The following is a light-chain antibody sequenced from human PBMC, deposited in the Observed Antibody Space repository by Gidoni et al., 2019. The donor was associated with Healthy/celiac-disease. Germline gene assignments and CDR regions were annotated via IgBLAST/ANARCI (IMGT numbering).Light chain of an antibody. CDR3: QAWDSSTGV. CDR2: QDS. V-gene: IGLV3-1*01. J-gene: IGLJ1*01. Sequence: SYELTQQPPVSGSPGQTASITGSGDKLGDKYACWYQQKPGQSPVLVIYQDSKRPSGIPERFSGSNSGNTATLTISGTQAMDEADYYCQAWDSSTGVFGTGTKVTVL. CDR1: KLGDKY.